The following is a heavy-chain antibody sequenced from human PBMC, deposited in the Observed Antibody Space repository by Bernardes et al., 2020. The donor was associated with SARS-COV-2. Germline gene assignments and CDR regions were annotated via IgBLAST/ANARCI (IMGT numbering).Heavy chain of an antibody. CDR3: ATEPRSSSSEWYFDL. D-gene: IGHD6-6*01. J-gene: IGHJ2*01. Sequence: PESLSLTCTVSGGSISSHYWSWIRQPPGKGLEWMGPIYYSGSTTYNPSLKSRVTLSVDTSKSQLSLKLSSVTAADTAVYYCATEPRSSSSEWYFDLWGRGTLVTVSS. V-gene: IGHV4-59*11. CDR1: GGSISSHY. CDR2: IYYSGST.